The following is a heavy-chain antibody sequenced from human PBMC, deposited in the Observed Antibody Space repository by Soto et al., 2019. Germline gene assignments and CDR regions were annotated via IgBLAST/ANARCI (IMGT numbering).Heavy chain of an antibody. D-gene: IGHD3-22*01. Sequence: SETLSLTCTVSGGSISSSSYYWGWIRQPPGKGLEWIGSIYYSGSTYYNPSLKSRVTISVDTSKNQFSLKLSSVTAADTAVYYCARSWPYYYDSSGYYALDYWGQGTLVTVSS. J-gene: IGHJ4*02. CDR1: GGSISSSSYY. CDR2: IYYSGST. CDR3: ARSWPYYYDSSGYYALDY. V-gene: IGHV4-39*01.